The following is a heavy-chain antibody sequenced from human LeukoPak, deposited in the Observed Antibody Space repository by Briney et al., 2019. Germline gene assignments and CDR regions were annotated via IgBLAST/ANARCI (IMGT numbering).Heavy chain of an antibody. D-gene: IGHD2-2*01. CDR3: ARQGGCSSTSCYSNWFDP. Sequence: GESLKSSWTGSGTSFTSYWIGWGRQMPGKGLGWMGIISLVDSDTRYSPSFQGQVTISADKSISTAYLQWSSLKASDTAMYYWARQGGCSSTSCYSNWFDPWGQGTLVTVSS. V-gene: IGHV5-51*01. CDR2: ISLVDSDT. CDR1: GTSFTSYW. J-gene: IGHJ5*02.